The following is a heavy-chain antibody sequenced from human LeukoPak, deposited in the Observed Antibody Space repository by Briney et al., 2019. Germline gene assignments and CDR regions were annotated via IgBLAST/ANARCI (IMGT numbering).Heavy chain of an antibody. Sequence: QPGRSLRLSCAASGFTFSSYVMHWVRQAPGKGLEWVAIISYDGSNEYYADSVKGRFTISRDNSKNTLYLQMNSLRAADTAVYYCTRKGSQWDFLVDYWGQGTRVAVSP. CDR1: GFTFSSYV. J-gene: IGHJ4*02. CDR2: ISYDGSNE. CDR3: TRKGSQWDFLVDY. V-gene: IGHV3-30*04. D-gene: IGHD2/OR15-2a*01.